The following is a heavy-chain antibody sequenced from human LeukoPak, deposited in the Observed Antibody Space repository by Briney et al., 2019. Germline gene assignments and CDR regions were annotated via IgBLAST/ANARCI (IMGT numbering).Heavy chain of an antibody. J-gene: IGHJ5*02. CDR3: ARDKYSSSWYVRAGFDP. CDR2: INPNSGGT. V-gene: IGHV1-2*02. CDR1: GYTFTGYY. Sequence: ASVKVSCKASGYTFTGYYMHWVRQAPGQGLEWMGWINPNSGGTNYAQKFQGRVTMTRDTSISTAYMELSRLRSDDTAVYYCARDKYSSSWYVRAGFDPWGQGTLVTVSS. D-gene: IGHD6-13*01.